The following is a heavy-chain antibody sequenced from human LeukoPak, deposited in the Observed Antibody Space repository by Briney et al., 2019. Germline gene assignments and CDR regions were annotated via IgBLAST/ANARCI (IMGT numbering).Heavy chain of an antibody. D-gene: IGHD3-9*01. J-gene: IGHJ5*02. CDR1: GFTFSDYY. CDR2: ISSSGSTI. CDR3: ARDRYGYFDDP. V-gene: IGHV3-11*01. Sequence: GGSLRLSCAASGFTFSDYYMSWVRQAPGKGLEWVSYISSSGSTIYYADSVKGRFTIPRDNAKNSLYLQMNSLRAEDTAVYYCARDRYGYFDDPWGQGTLVTVSS.